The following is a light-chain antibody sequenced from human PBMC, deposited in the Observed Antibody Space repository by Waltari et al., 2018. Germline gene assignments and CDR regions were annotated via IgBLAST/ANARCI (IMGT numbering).Light chain of an antibody. CDR2: WAS. Sequence: IVITQAPDSLAVFLGERATINCKSSQSVLYSSNNKNSFGWYQQQPRQPPKLLIYWASTREAGVPDRCSGSGSGTDFTLTISSLHAEDVAVYDCQDYYGSRPYTFGQGAKLENK. CDR3: QDYYGSRPYT. V-gene: IGKV4-1*01. J-gene: IGKJ2*01. CDR1: QSVLYSSNNKNS.